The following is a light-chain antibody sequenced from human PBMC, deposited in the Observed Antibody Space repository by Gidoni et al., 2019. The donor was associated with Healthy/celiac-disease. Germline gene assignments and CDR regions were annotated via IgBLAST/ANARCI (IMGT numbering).Light chain of an antibody. J-gene: IGLJ2*01. V-gene: IGLV1-40*01. CDR1: SSNIGAGYD. Sequence: QSVLTQPPSVSGAPGQRVTIPCTGRSSNIGAGYDVHWYQQLPGTAPKLLIYGNSNRPSGVPDRFSGSKSGTSASLAITGLQAEDEADYYCQSYDSSLSEVFGGGTKLTVL. CDR3: QSYDSSLSEV. CDR2: GNS.